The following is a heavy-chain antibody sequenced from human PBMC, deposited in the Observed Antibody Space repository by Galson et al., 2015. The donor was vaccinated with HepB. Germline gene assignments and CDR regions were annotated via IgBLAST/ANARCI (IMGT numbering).Heavy chain of an antibody. CDR3: ARDGSSGRPFDY. Sequence: VKVSCKASGGTFSSYAISWVRQAPGQGLEWMGGIIPIFGTANYAQKFQGRVTITADESTSTAYMELSSLRSEDTAVYYCARDGSSGRPFDYWGQGTLVTVSS. V-gene: IGHV1-69*01. CDR1: GGTFSSYA. CDR2: IIPIFGTA. J-gene: IGHJ4*02. D-gene: IGHD6-19*01.